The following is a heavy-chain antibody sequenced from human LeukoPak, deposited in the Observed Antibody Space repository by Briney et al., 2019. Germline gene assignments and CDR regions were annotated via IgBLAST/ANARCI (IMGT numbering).Heavy chain of an antibody. CDR3: ARDSGRYGYYMDV. V-gene: IGHV3-21*06. J-gene: IGHJ6*04. D-gene: IGHD1-26*01. Sequence: GGSLRLSCAASGFTFSGYSMNWVRQAPGKGLEWVSSISSSSSYIYYADSVKGRFTISRDNPRSSLFLQMNSLRVEDTAVYYCARDSGRYGYYMDVWGKGTTVTVSS. CDR1: GFTFSGYS. CDR2: ISSSSSYI.